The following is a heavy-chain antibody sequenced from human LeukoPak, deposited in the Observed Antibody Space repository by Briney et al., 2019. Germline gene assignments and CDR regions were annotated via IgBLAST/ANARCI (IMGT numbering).Heavy chain of an antibody. J-gene: IGHJ4*02. Sequence: PSGTLSLTCAVSGGSISGSNWWSWVRQSPGKGLGWIGEIYHSGSTNYNPSLKSRITISVDKSKNLFSLKLSSVTAADAGVYHCARRHLEGYNAYGLFDYWGQGTLVTVSS. D-gene: IGHD5-12*01. CDR1: GGSISGSNW. CDR3: ARRHLEGYNAYGLFDY. CDR2: IYHSGST. V-gene: IGHV4-4*02.